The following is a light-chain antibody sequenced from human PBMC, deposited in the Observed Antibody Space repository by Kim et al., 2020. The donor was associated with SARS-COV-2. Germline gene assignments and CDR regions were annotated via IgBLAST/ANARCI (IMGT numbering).Light chain of an antibody. CDR1: QSVSNN. J-gene: IGKJ2*01. CDR2: GAS. Sequence: EIVMTQSPATLSVSPGERATLSCRASQSVSNNLAWYQKKPGQAPRLLIYGASTRATGIPARFSGSGSGTEFTLTISSLQSEDFTVYYCQQYNNWPPYTFGQGTKLEI. V-gene: IGKV3-15*01. CDR3: QQYNNWPPYT.